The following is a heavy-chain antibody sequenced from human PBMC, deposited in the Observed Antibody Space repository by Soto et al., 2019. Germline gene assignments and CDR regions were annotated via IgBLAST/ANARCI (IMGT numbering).Heavy chain of an antibody. V-gene: IGHV4-34*01. CDR1: GGSFSGYY. Sequence: SETLSLTCAVYGGSFSGYYWSWIRQPPGKGLEWIGEINHSGSTNYNPSLKSRVTISVDTSKNQFSLKLSSVTAADTAVYYCARGGRLDPHGRFDYWGQGTLVTVSS. CDR2: INHSGST. D-gene: IGHD1-1*01. J-gene: IGHJ4*02. CDR3: ARGGRLDPHGRFDY.